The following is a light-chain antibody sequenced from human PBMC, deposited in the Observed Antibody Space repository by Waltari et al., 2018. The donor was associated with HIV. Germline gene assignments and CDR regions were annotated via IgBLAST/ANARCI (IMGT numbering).Light chain of an antibody. J-gene: IGLJ1*01. CDR1: SSNSGNDN. CDR3: VGWDSSLSAYV. V-gene: IGLV1-47*01. CDR2: KNY. Sequence: QSVLTQPPSASGTPGKTVTISCSGGSSNSGNDNVNWYQHLPGMTPKLLIYKNYVRPSGVPDRFAGSKSGTSASLAISGLRSEDEADYYCVGWDSSLSAYVFGAGTKVTVL.